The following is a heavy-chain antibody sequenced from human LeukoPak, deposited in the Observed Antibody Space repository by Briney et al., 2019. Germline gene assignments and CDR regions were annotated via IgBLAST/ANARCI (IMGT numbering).Heavy chain of an antibody. CDR3: VRDNSRLEGGITFWWFDP. V-gene: IGHV1-46*01. Sequence: GASVKVSCKASGFTFTTYWMHWVRQAPGQGLEWMGIFSPSAGTSYTQKFQGRVTMTRDTSTSTVYMELSSLRSEDTAVYYCVRDNSRLEGGITFWWFDPWGQGTLVTVS. J-gene: IGHJ5*01. D-gene: IGHD3-16*01. CDR2: FSPSAGT. CDR1: GFTFTTYW.